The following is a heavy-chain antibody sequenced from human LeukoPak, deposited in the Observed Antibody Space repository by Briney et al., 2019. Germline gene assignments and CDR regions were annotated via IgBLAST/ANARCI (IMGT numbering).Heavy chain of an antibody. CDR3: ARDRQAWYTHFDY. D-gene: IGHD1-14*01. CDR1: GFTFSSYA. Sequence: PGRSLRLSCAASGFTFSSYAMHWVRQAQGKGLEWVAVISYDGSNKYYADSVKGRFTISRDNSKNTLYLQMNGLRAEDTAVYYCARDRQAWYTHFDYWGQGTLVTVSS. V-gene: IGHV3-30-3*01. CDR2: ISYDGSNK. J-gene: IGHJ4*02.